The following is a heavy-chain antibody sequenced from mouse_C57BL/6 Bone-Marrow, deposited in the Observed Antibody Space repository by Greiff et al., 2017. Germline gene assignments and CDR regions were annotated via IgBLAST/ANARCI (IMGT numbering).Heavy chain of an antibody. CDR2: IYPGDGDT. D-gene: IGHD3-2*02. CDR3: ALDSSGYEFAY. V-gene: IGHV1-82*01. J-gene: IGHJ3*01. CDR1: GYAFSSPW. Sequence: VQLQQSGPELVKPGASVKISCKASGYAFSSPWMNWVKQRPGKGLEWIGRIYPGDGDTNYNGKFKGKATLTADKSSSTAYMQRSSLTSEDSAVYFCALDSSGYEFAYWGQGTLVTVSA.